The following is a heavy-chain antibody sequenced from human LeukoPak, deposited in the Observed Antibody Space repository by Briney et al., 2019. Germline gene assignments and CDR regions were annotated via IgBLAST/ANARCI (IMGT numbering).Heavy chain of an antibody. CDR1: GYTFISYG. Sequence: ASVKVSCKASGYTFISYGISWVRQAPGQGLEWMGWISAYNGDTNYAQKLQGRVTMTTDTSTSTAYMELRSLRSDDTAVYYCARGNDGSGSPSYYFYYMDVWGKGTTVTISS. CDR2: ISAYNGDT. CDR3: ARGNDGSGSPSYYFYYMDV. V-gene: IGHV1-18*01. D-gene: IGHD3-10*01. J-gene: IGHJ6*03.